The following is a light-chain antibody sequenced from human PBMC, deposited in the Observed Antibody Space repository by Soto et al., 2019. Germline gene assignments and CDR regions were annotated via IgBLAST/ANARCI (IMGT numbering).Light chain of an antibody. J-gene: IGKJ1*01. Sequence: DIQMTQSPSSLSASVGDRVTITCRASQGISNYLAWYQQQPGKVPKLLIYGASTLQSGVPSRFTGSGSGTDFTLTINGLQPEDVATYYCLLDFRYFWAFGQGTKVDIK. CDR1: QGISNY. CDR3: LLDFRYFWA. CDR2: GAS. V-gene: IGKV1-27*01.